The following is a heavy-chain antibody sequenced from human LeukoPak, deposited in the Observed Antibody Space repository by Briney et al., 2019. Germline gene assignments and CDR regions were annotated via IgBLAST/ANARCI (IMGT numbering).Heavy chain of an antibody. CDR1: GFTFSSYS. Sequence: PGGSLRLSCAVSGFTFSSYSTNWVRPAPGKGLEWVSYISSSSTIYYADSVRGRFTISRDHAKNSLYLQMNSLRAEDTAVYYCAGLRGPGYFQHWGEGTLVTVSS. CDR2: ISSSSTI. D-gene: IGHD1-14*01. V-gene: IGHV3-48*04. CDR3: AGLRGPGYFQH. J-gene: IGHJ1*01.